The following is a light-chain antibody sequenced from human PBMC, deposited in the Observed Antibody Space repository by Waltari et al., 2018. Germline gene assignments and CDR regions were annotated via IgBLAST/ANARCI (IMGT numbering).Light chain of an antibody. J-gene: IGKJ1*01. Sequence: DIQMTQSPSTLSASVGDRVTITCRASQSISSWLAWYQQKPGQAPKLLSYKASSLEAGVPSRFSGSGSGTEFTLTISSLQPDDFTTYYCQQYNVYWTFGQGTKVEIK. CDR3: QQYNVYWT. CDR1: QSISSW. CDR2: KAS. V-gene: IGKV1-5*03.